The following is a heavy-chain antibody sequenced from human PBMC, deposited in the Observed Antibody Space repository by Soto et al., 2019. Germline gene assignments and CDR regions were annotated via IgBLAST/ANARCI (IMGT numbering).Heavy chain of an antibody. CDR3: ATQSYSNSGAYYYYAMDV. D-gene: IGHD4-4*01. CDR2: IYQSGST. J-gene: IGHJ6*04. CDR1: GGSISSGGYS. Sequence: KPSETLSLTCAVSGGSISSGGYSWSWIRQPPGKGLEWIGYIYQSGSTYYNPSLKSRVTISVDRSRNQFSLKLSSVTAADTAVYFCATQSYSNSGAYYYYAMDVRGKGTTVTVSS. V-gene: IGHV4-30-2*01.